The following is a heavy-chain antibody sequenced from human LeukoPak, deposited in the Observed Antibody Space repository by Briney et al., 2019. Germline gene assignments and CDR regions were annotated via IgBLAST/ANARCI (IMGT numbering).Heavy chain of an antibody. CDR1: GYIFTACY. Sequence: ASVKVSCKASGYIFTACYIHWVRQAPGQGLEWMGYINPNSGGADYAQKFQGRVTMTRDTSISTAYMELSNLRSDDTAVYYCARDDMATNPLEFDYWGQGTLVTVSS. CDR3: ARDDMATNPLEFDY. CDR2: INPNSGGA. D-gene: IGHD5-24*01. J-gene: IGHJ4*02. V-gene: IGHV1-2*02.